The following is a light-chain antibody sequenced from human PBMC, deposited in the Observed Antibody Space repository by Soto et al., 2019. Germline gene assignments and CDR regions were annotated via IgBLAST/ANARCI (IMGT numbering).Light chain of an antibody. Sequence: DIQMTQSPSTLSASVGERVTITCRASQSVSTSLAWYQHKPGKAPKLLIHDASSLQSGVPSRFSGSGSGTEFSLTVSSLQPDDFATNYCQQYNPYSGYTFGQGTKLEIK. J-gene: IGKJ2*01. CDR2: DAS. CDR3: QQYNPYSGYT. CDR1: QSVSTS. V-gene: IGKV1-5*01.